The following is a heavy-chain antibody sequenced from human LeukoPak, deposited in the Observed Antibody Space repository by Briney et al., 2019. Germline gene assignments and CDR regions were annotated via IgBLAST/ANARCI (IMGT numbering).Heavy chain of an antibody. D-gene: IGHD4-23*01. CDR3: AKGVGGNYGGNGGALDF. CDR1: GFTFSIHG. CDR2: IHYASLNT. J-gene: IGHJ3*01. Sequence: GGSLRLSCAASGFTFSIHGMHWVRQAPGKGLEWVTFIHYASLNTYYADSVKGRFTVSRDNSRNILYLQMDSLSAEDTAVYYCAKGVGGNYGGNGGALDFWGQGTKVTVSS. V-gene: IGHV3-30*02.